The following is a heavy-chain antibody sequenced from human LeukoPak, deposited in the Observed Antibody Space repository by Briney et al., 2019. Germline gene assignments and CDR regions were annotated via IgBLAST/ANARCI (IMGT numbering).Heavy chain of an antibody. CDR1: GDFLSSHY. D-gene: IGHD6-19*01. CDR3: ARNVGWYSHDS. Sequence: PSETLPLTCTVSGDFLSSHYWSWIRQPPGKGLEWIGYIYGSGSTHYDPSLRSRVTISEDTSKNQFSLKLTSVTAADTAVYYCARNVGWYSHDSWGQGTLVTVSS. J-gene: IGHJ4*02. V-gene: IGHV4-59*08. CDR2: IYGSGST.